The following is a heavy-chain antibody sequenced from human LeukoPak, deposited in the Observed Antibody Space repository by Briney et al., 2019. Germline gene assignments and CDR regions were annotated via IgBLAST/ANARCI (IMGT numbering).Heavy chain of an antibody. CDR1: GASISSYY. CDR3: ARVGHIVAAGTYDW. V-gene: IGHV4-59*08. D-gene: IGHD6-13*01. CDR2: ISYSGSP. J-gene: IGHJ4*02. Sequence: SETLSITCTVAGASISSYYWSWIRQPPGKGLEWIGYISYSGSPNYNPSLKSRVTISADTSKNQFSLNLSSVTAADTAVYYCARVGHIVAAGTYDWWGQGTLVTVSS.